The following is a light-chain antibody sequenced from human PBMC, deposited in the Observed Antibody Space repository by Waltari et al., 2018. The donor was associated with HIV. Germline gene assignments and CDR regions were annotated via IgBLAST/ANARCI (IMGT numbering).Light chain of an antibody. CDR3: SAWDDNVNGL. CDR1: RSNIGVNS. Sequence: QSGLTQPPSASGTIGQRVTISCLGRRSNIGVNSVNWYQQLPGTAPRLLIYNTNPRPSGVPDRFSGSKSGTSAYLAISGLQAADEADYDCSAWDDNVNGLFGGGTKLTVL. V-gene: IGLV1-44*01. J-gene: IGLJ2*01. CDR2: NTN.